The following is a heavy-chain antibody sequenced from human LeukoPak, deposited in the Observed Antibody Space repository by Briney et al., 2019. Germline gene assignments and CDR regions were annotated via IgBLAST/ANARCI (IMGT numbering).Heavy chain of an antibody. J-gene: IGHJ4*02. Sequence: SETLSLTCTVTGGSISSSSFYWGWIRQPPGKGLDWLGSIYYSKNTYYNPSLNSRVTISADTSKNQFSLTLGSVSATDTAVYYCVSPRGFSYGYFDYWGQGTLVTVSS. CDR3: VSPRGFSYGYFDY. V-gene: IGHV4-39*01. CDR2: IYYSKNT. D-gene: IGHD5-18*01. CDR1: GGSISSSSFY.